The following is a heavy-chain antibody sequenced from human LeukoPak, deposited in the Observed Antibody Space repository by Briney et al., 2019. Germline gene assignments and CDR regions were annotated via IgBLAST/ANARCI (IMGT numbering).Heavy chain of an antibody. J-gene: IGHJ5*02. CDR1: GYTLTELS. V-gene: IGHV1-24*01. CDR2: FDPEDGET. Sequence: GASVKVSCKVSGYTLTELSMHWVRQAPGKGLEWMGGFDPEDGETIYAQKFQGRVTMTEDTSTDTAYMELSSLRPEDTAVYYCATDQGTVTTLDPWGQGTLVTVSS. D-gene: IGHD4-17*01. CDR3: ATDQGTVTTLDP.